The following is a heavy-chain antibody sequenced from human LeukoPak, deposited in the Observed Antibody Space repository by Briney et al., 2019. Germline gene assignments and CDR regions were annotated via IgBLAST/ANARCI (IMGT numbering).Heavy chain of an antibody. D-gene: IGHD6-13*01. Sequence: ASVKVSCKASGYTFTSYGISWVRHAPGQGLEWMGWISAYNGNTNYAQKVQGRVTMATDTSTSTAYMELRSLRSDDTAVYYRARTIRDSTSWYIDYWGQGTLVTVSS. CDR1: GYTFTSYG. V-gene: IGHV1-18*01. CDR3: ARTIRDSTSWYIDY. J-gene: IGHJ4*02. CDR2: ISAYNGNT.